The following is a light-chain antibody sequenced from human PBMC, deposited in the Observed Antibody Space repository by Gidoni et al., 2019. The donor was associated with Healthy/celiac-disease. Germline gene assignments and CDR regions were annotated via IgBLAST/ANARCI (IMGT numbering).Light chain of an antibody. Sequence: EIVLQQSPGSLSLSPGERATLSCRASQSVSSSYLAWYQQKPGQAPRLLIYGASSRATGIPDRFSGSGSGTDFTLTISRLDPEDFAVYYCQQYGSPITFGPGTKVDIK. J-gene: IGKJ3*01. V-gene: IGKV3-20*01. CDR3: QQYGSPIT. CDR1: QSVSSSY. CDR2: GAS.